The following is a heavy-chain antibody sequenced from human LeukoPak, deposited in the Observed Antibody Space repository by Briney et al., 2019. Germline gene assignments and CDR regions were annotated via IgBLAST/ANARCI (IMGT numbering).Heavy chain of an antibody. V-gene: IGHV3-30-3*01. CDR3: ARDRRQWLPLYYFDY. CDR1: GFTFSSYA. Sequence: PGGSLRLSCAASGFTFSSYAMHWVRQAPGKGLEWVAVISYDGSNKYYADSVKSRFTISRDNSKNTLYLQMNSLRAEDTAVYYCARDRRQWLPLYYFDYWGQGTLVTVSS. J-gene: IGHJ4*02. CDR2: ISYDGSNK. D-gene: IGHD6-19*01.